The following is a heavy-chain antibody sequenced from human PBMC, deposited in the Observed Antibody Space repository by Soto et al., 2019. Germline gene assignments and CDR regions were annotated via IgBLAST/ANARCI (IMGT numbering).Heavy chain of an antibody. CDR2: INAGNGNT. CDR1: GYTFTSYA. D-gene: IGHD3-9*01. V-gene: IGHV1-3*01. Sequence: GASLKVSCKASGYTFTSYAMHWVRQAPGQRLEWMGWINAGNGNTKYSQKFQGRVTITTDTSTSTAYMELRSLRSEDTAVYYCAILYGRYAYWGQGTLVTVSS. CDR3: AILYGRYAY. J-gene: IGHJ4*02.